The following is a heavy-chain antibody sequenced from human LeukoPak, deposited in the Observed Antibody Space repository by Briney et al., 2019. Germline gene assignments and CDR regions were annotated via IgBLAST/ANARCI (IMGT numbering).Heavy chain of an antibody. V-gene: IGHV3-21*01. CDR2: ISSSSSYI. CDR1: GFTFSSYS. Sequence: PGGSLRLSCATSGFTFSSYSMNWVRQAPGKGLEWVSSISSSSSYIYYADSVKGRFTISRDNAKNSLYLQMNSLRAEDTAVYYCASDPHSGPDAFDIWGQGTMVTVSS. CDR3: ASDPHSGPDAFDI. J-gene: IGHJ3*02.